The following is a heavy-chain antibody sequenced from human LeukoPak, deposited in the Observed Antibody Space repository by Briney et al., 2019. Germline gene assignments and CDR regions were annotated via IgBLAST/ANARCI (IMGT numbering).Heavy chain of an antibody. J-gene: IGHJ6*02. V-gene: IGHV4-34*01. Sequence: SSETLSLTCAIYGGSFSGYYWSWIRQPPNKGLEWLGEINHSGSTKYNPSLKSRVTISLDTSKKRFSLRLTSVSAADTAAYYCGTTRYYYRGMDVWGQGTSVTVSS. CDR3: GTTRYYYRGMDV. CDR1: GGSFSGYY. D-gene: IGHD1-7*01. CDR2: INHSGST.